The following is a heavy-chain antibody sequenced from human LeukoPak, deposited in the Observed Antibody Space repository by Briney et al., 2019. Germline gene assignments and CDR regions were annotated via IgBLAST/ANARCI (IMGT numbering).Heavy chain of an antibody. Sequence: GGSLRLSCAASGFTFSSYAMSWVRRAPGKGLEWVSAISGSGGSTYYADSVKGRFTISRDNSKNTLYLQMNSLRAEDTAVYYCAKGGDYGDFFFDYWGQGTLVTVSS. V-gene: IGHV3-23*01. CDR2: ISGSGGST. CDR3: AKGGDYGDFFFDY. D-gene: IGHD4-17*01. CDR1: GFTFSSYA. J-gene: IGHJ4*02.